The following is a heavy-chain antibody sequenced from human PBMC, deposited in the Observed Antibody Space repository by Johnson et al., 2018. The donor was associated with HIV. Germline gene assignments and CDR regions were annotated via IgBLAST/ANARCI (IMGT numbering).Heavy chain of an antibody. V-gene: IGHV3-7*04. D-gene: IGHD3-16*01. CDR1: GFSFSIYW. Sequence: VQLVESGGGLVQPGGSLRLSCGGSGFSFSIYWLTWVRQAPGKGLEWVANINQDGSEMYYVDSVKGRLTISRDNANNSLYVQMNSLRAEDTAVYYCARGRGALDIWGQGTMVTVSS. CDR2: INQDGSEM. J-gene: IGHJ3*02. CDR3: ARGRGALDI.